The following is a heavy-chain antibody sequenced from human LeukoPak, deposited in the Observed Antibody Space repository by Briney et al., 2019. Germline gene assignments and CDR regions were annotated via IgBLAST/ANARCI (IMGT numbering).Heavy chain of an antibody. J-gene: IGHJ4*02. D-gene: IGHD6-19*01. Sequence: SETLSLTCTVSGGSISSSSYYWGWIRQSPGKGLEWIGSIYFSGTTYYSPSLKSRVTISVDTSKNQFSLRLTSVTAADTAVYYCARIAVAGHIDYWGQGTLVTVSS. CDR1: GGSISSSSYY. CDR3: ARIAVAGHIDY. CDR2: IYFSGTT. V-gene: IGHV4-39*01.